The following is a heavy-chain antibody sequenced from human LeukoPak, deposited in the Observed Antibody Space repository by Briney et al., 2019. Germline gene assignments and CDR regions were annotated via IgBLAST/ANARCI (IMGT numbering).Heavy chain of an antibody. CDR2: IYYSGST. CDR1: GGSISSYY. V-gene: IGHV4-59*01. D-gene: IGHD3-9*01. CDR3: ARVGLRYSDWPETVWFDP. Sequence: SETLSLTCTVSGGSISSYYWSWIRQPPGKGLEWIGYIYYSGSTNYNPSLKSRVTISVDTSKNQFSLKLSSVTAADTAVYYCARVGLRYSDWPETVWFDPWGQGTLVTVSS. J-gene: IGHJ5*02.